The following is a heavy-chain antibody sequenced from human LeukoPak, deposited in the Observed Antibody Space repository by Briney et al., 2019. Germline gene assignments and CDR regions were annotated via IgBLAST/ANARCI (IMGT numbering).Heavy chain of an antibody. J-gene: IGHJ4*02. D-gene: IGHD6-13*01. CDR1: GGSISSYY. CDR2: LYTSGST. Sequence: PSETLSLTCTVSGGSISSYYWSWIRQPAGKGLEWIGRLYTSGSTNYNPSLRSRVTMSVDTSKNHVSLKLTSVTAADTAVYYCAGSYFGYSTDWGQGTLVTVSS. CDR3: AGSYFGYSTD. V-gene: IGHV4-4*07.